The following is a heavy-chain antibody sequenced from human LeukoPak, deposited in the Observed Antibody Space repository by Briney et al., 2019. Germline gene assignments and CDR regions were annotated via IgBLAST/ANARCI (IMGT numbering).Heavy chain of an antibody. CDR3: AGSGMYSSGWFDY. CDR2: ISWNSGSI. CDR1: GFTFDDYA. V-gene: IGHV3-9*03. Sequence: PGRSLRLSCAASGFTFDDYAMHWVRQAPGKGLEWVSGISWNSGSIGYADSVKGRFTISRDNAKNSLYLQMNSLRAEDMALYYCAGSGMYSSGWFDYWGQGTLVTVSS. D-gene: IGHD6-19*01. J-gene: IGHJ4*02.